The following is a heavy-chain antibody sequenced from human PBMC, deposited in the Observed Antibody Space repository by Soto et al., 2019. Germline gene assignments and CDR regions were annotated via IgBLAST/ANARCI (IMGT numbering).Heavy chain of an antibody. J-gene: IGHJ4*02. D-gene: IGHD3-10*01. CDR3: ARRALGESFDY. V-gene: IGHV4-61*01. CDR1: GRSVSIGTYY. CDR2: IYYSGST. Sequence: SETLSLTCTVPGRSVSIGTYYWSWIRQPPGKGLEWIGFIYYSGSTNYNPSLKSRVTISVDTSKNQFSLKLSSVTAADTAVYYCARRALGESFDYWGQGTLVTVSS.